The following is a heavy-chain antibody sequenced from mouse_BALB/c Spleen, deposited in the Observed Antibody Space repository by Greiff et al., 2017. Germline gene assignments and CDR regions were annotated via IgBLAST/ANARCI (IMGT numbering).Heavy chain of an antibody. CDR3: ARHDYDD. V-gene: IGHV5-12-1*01. J-gene: IGHJ2*01. D-gene: IGHD2-4*01. CDR2: ISSGGGST. CDR1: GFAFSSYD. Sequence: EVQRVESGGGLVKPGGSLKLSCAASGFAFSSYDMSWVRQTPEKRLEWVAYISSGGGSTYYPDTVKGRFTISRDNAKNTLYLQMSSLKSEDTAMYYCARHDYDDWGQGTTLTVSS.